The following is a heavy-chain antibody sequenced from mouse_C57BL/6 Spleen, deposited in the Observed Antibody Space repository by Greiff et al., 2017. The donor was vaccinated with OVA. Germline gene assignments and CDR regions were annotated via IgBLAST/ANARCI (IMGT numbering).Heavy chain of an antibody. CDR1: GFNIKDYY. V-gene: IGHV14-2*01. J-gene: IGHJ2*01. CDR2: IDPEDGET. CDR3: ARSAGYGSSYVGY. Sequence: VHVKQSGAELVKPGASVKLSCTASGFNIKDYYMHWVKQRTEQGLEWIGRIDPEDGETKYAPKVQGKATITADTSSNTAYLQLSSLTSEDTAVYYCARSAGYGSSYVGYWGQGTTLTVSS. D-gene: IGHD1-1*01.